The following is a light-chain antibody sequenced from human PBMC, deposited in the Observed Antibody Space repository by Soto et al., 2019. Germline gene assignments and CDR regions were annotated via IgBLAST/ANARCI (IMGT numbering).Light chain of an antibody. Sequence: QSALTQPASVSGSPGQSITISCTGTSSDVGGYNYVSWHQQHPGKAPKLMIYDVSTRPSGVSNRFSGSKSGNTASLTISGLQAEDEADYYCSSYTSSSTLYVFGTGTKVTVL. CDR2: DVS. CDR1: SSDVGGYNY. V-gene: IGLV2-14*01. CDR3: SSYTSSSTLYV. J-gene: IGLJ1*01.